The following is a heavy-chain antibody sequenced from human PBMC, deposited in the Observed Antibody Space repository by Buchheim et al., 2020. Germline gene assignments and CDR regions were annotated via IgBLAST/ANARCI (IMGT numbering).Heavy chain of an antibody. V-gene: IGHV3-7*01. Sequence: EVQLVESGGGLVQPGGSLRLSCAASGFTFSSYWMSWVRQAPGKGLEWVANIKQDGSEKYYVDSVKGRFTISSDNAKNSLYLQMNSLRAEDTAVYYCARLAYDFWSGYYLLFDYGGQGTL. CDR1: GFTFSSYW. J-gene: IGHJ4*02. CDR3: ARLAYDFWSGYYLLFDY. D-gene: IGHD3-3*01. CDR2: IKQDGSEK.